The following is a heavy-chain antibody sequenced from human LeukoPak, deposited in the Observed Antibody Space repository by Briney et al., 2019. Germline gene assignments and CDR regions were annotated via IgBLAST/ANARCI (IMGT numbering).Heavy chain of an antibody. Sequence: GGSLRLSCAASGFTFSSYSMNWVRQAPGKRLEWVSSISSSSSYIYYADSVKGRFTISRDNAKNSLYLQMNSLRAEDTAVYYCARGYSSGWSKNPEYFQHWGQGTLVTVSS. V-gene: IGHV3-21*01. CDR3: ARGYSSGWSKNPEYFQH. D-gene: IGHD6-19*01. CDR2: ISSSSSYI. CDR1: GFTFSSYS. J-gene: IGHJ1*01.